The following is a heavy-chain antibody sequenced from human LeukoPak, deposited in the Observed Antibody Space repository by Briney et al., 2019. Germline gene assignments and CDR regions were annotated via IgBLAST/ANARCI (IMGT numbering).Heavy chain of an antibody. CDR3: ATTDIVVDY. V-gene: IGHV3-23*01. CDR1: GFTFSSYE. CDR2: ISGSGGST. J-gene: IGHJ4*02. D-gene: IGHD2-15*01. Sequence: PGGSLRLSCAASGFTFSSYEMNWVRQAPGKGLEWVSAISGSGGSTYYADSVKGRFTISRDNSKNTLYLQMNSLRAEDTAVYYCATTDIVVDYWGQGTLVTVSS.